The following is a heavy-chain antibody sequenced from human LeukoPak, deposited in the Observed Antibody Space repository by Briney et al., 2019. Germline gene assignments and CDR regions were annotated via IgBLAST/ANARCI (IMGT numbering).Heavy chain of an antibody. CDR1: GGTFISYA. D-gene: IGHD6-6*01. J-gene: IGHJ6*02. V-gene: IGHV1-69*01. CDR2: IIPIFGTA. CDR3: AREGKYSSSSSFNYYYYGMDV. Sequence: SVKVSCKASGGTFISYAISWVRQAPGQGLEWMGGIIPIFGTANYAQKFQGRVTITADESTSTAYMELSSLRSEDTAVYYCAREGKYSSSSSFNYYYYGMDVWGQGTTVTVSS.